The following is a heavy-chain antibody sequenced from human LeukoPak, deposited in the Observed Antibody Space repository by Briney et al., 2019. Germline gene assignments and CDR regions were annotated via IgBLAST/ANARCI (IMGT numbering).Heavy chain of an antibody. V-gene: IGHV1-69*04. D-gene: IGHD3-9*01. CDR2: IIPILGIA. CDR1: GGTFSSYA. Sequence: ASVKVSCKASGGTFSSYAISWVRQAPGQGLEWMGRIIPILGIANYAQKFQGRVTITADKSTSTAYMELSSLRSEDTAVYYCARDLPGFHYDILTNPWGQGTLVTVSS. J-gene: IGHJ5*02. CDR3: ARDLPGFHYDILTNP.